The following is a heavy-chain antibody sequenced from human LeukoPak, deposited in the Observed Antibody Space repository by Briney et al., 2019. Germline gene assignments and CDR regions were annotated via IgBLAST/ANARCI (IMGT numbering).Heavy chain of an antibody. CDR3: VRGVELTGYSDY. V-gene: IGHV3-23*01. CDR1: GFTFSSYG. J-gene: IGHJ4*02. Sequence: SGGSLRLSCAASGFTFSSYGMSWVRQAPGKGLEWVSAISGSGGSTYYADSVKGRFTISRDNSKNTLYLQMNSLRAEDTAVYYCVRGVELTGYSDYWGRGTLVSVSS. D-gene: IGHD3-9*01. CDR2: ISGSGGST.